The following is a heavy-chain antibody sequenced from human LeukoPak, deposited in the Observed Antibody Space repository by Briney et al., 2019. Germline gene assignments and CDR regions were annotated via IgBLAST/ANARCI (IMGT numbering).Heavy chain of an antibody. CDR2: ISGSGGST. CDR1: GFTFSSYA. D-gene: IGHD3-3*01. J-gene: IGHJ4*02. V-gene: IGHV3-23*01. Sequence: GGSLRLSCAASGFTFSSYAMSWVRQAPGKGLEWVSAISGSGGSTYYADSVKGRFTISRDNSKNTLYLQMNSLRAEDTAVYYCAKDGFRSGYAAPSYYFDYWGQGTVVTVSS. CDR3: AKDGFRSGYAAPSYYFDY.